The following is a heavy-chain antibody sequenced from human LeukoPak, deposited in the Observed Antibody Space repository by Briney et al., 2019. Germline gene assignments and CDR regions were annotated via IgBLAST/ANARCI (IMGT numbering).Heavy chain of an antibody. J-gene: IGHJ5*02. CDR3: ARGIITFDP. CDR2: IHYSEST. CDR1: GGPIRSYY. Sequence: TSSETLSLTCTVSGGPIRSYYWSWMRQPPGKGLEWIGNIHYSESTNFNPSLKSRVAIAVDTSKNQFSLSMRSVTAADTAVYYCARGIITFDPWGQGTLVTVSS. V-gene: IGHV4-59*01. D-gene: IGHD3-16*01.